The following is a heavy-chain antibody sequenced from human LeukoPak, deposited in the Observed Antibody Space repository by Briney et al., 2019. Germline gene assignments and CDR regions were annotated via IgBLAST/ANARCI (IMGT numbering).Heavy chain of an antibody. CDR1: GFTFSSYS. D-gene: IGHD3-10*01. V-gene: IGHV3-21*01. CDR2: ISSSSSYI. Sequence: GGSLRLSCAASGFTFSSYSMNWVRQAPGKGLEWVSSISSSSSYIYYADSVKGRFTISRDNAKDSLYLQMNSLRAEDTAVYYCATGYYYGSGSYYRLFDYWGQGTLVTVSS. J-gene: IGHJ4*02. CDR3: ATGYYYGSGSYYRLFDY.